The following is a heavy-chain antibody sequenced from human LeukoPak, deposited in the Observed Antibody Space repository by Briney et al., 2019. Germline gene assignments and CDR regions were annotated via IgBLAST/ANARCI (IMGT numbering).Heavy chain of an antibody. CDR3: ARTKYSGSPRFGP. J-gene: IGHJ5*02. Sequence: ASVKVSCKASGYTFTGYYTHWVRQAPGQGLEWMGWINPNSGGTNYAQKFQGRVTMTRDTSISTAYMELSRLRSDDTAVYYCARTKYSGSPRFGPWGQGTLVTVSS. CDR1: GYTFTGYY. CDR2: INPNSGGT. V-gene: IGHV1-2*02. D-gene: IGHD1-26*01.